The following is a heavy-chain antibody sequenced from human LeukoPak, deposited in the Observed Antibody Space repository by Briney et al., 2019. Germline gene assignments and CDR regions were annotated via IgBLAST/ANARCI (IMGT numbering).Heavy chain of an antibody. CDR3: AKTQAASGSTGFDY. V-gene: IGHV3-23*01. CDR1: GFTFSTYA. D-gene: IGHD2-15*01. Sequence: GGSLRLSCAASGFTFSTYAMTWVRQAPGKGLEWVSLISGSGGSTYYADSVKGRFTISRDNSKNTMYVEMNSLRAEDTAVYYCAKTQAASGSTGFDYWGQGTLLTVSS. J-gene: IGHJ4*02. CDR2: ISGSGGST.